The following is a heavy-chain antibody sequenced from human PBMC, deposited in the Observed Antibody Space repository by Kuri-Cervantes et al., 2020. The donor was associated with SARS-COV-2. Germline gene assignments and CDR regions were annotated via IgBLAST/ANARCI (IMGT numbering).Heavy chain of an antibody. J-gene: IGHJ4*02. CDR2: VSWNGSRT. CDR3: VRHKAAAGIVAPD. Sequence: GESLRLSGAASGFTFSNSDMNWVRQAPGKGLEWVSGVSWNGSRTHYADSVKGRFIISRDNSRNFLYQQMNSLRPEDMAVYYCVRHKAAAGIVAPDWGQGTLVTVSS. CDR1: GFTFSNSD. V-gene: IGHV3-19*01. D-gene: IGHD6-13*01.